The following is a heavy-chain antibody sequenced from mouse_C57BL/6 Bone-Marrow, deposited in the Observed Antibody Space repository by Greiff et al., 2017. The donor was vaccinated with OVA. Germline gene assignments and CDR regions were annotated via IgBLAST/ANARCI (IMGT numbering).Heavy chain of an antibody. CDR1: GFSLTSYA. J-gene: IGHJ2*01. CDR3: ARNFGRLDY. Sequence: VQVVESGPGLVAPSQSLSITCTVSGFSLTSYAIGWVRQPPGKGLEWLGVIWTGGGTNSNSALKSRLSISKDNSKSQVFLKMNSLQTDDTARYYCARNFGRLDYWGQGTTLTVSS. CDR2: IWTGGGT. V-gene: IGHV2-9-1*01.